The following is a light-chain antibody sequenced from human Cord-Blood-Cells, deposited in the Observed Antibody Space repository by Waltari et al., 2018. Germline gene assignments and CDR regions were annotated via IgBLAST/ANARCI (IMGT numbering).Light chain of an antibody. Sequence: DIQMTQSPSSLSASVGDRVTITCRASQSISSYLNWYQQKPGKAPKLQIYAASSLQSGVPSRFSGSGSGTDFTLTISSLQPEDFATYYCQQSYSTIFTFGPGTKVDIK. CDR3: QQSYSTIFT. CDR1: QSISSY. V-gene: IGKV1-39*01. J-gene: IGKJ3*01. CDR2: AAS.